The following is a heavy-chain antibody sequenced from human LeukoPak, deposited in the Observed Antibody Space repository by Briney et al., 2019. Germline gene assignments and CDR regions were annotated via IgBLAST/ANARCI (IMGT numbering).Heavy chain of an antibody. Sequence: GGSLRLSCAASGFTFSSYGMHWVRQAPGKGLEWVAFIRYDGSNKYYADSVKGRFTISRDNSKNTLYLQMNSLRAEDTAVYYCAKDHDPEYYYDSSGLVDYWGQGTLVTVSS. V-gene: IGHV3-30*02. CDR1: GFTFSSYG. D-gene: IGHD3-22*01. CDR3: AKDHDPEYYYDSSGLVDY. CDR2: IRYDGSNK. J-gene: IGHJ4*02.